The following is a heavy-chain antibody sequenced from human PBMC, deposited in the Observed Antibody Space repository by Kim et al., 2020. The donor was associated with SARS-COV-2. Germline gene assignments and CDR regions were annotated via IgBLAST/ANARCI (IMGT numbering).Heavy chain of an antibody. J-gene: IGHJ4*02. D-gene: IGHD3-16*01. V-gene: IGHV3-21*01. CDR3: ASPGDTNSVY. CDR2: YI. Sequence: YIYYADSVKGRFTIYRENAKNSLYLQMNSLRAEDTAVYYCASPGDTNSVYWGQGTLVTVSS.